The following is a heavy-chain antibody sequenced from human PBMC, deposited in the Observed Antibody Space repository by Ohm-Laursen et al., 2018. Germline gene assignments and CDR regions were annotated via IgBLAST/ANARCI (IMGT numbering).Heavy chain of an antibody. V-gene: IGHV3-7*01. J-gene: IGHJ6*02. Sequence: SLRLSCAASGFAFSEYWMSWVRQAPGKGLEWVANIKQDGSEKYYVDSVKGRFTISRDNAKNSLYLQMNSLRAEDTAVYYCARVGYYGMDVWGQGTTVTVSS. CDR2: IKQDGSEK. CDR1: GFAFSEYW. CDR3: ARVGYYGMDV.